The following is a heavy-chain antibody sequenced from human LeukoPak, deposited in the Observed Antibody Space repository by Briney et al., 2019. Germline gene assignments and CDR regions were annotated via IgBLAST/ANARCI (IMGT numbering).Heavy chain of an antibody. CDR2: IYYSGST. CDR3: ARGLKQQLGNLYYYYYYYMDV. CDR1: GGSISSSSYY. J-gene: IGHJ6*03. V-gene: IGHV4-39*07. D-gene: IGHD6-13*01. Sequence: SETLSLTCTVSGGSISSSSYYWGWIRQPPGKGLEWIGSIYYSGSTYYNPSLKSRVTISVDTSKNQFSLKLSSVTAADTAVYYCARGLKQQLGNLYYYYYYYMDVWGKGTTVTISS.